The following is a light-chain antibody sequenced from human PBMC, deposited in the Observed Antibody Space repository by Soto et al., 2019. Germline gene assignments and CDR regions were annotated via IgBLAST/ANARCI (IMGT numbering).Light chain of an antibody. Sequence: EIVLTQSPATLSLSPGERATLSCRASQSISSRLAWYQQKPGQAPRLLIYDASNRATGIPARFSGSGSGTDFTLTISSLETEDFAVDDCHQRSNWPPSFGPGTTVYIQ. V-gene: IGKV3-11*01. CDR3: HQRSNWPPS. J-gene: IGKJ3*01. CDR1: QSISSR. CDR2: DAS.